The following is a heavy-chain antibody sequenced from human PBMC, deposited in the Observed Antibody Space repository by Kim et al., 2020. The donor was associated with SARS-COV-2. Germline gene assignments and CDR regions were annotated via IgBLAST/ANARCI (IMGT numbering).Heavy chain of an antibody. J-gene: IGHJ6*02. Sequence: GSLRLSCAASGFTFSDYYMSWVRQAPGKGLEWVSYISGGSTYTNYADSVKGRFTISRDNPKKSVYLQMNSLRAEDTAVYYCARDTTTVTAENFYGMDVWGQGTTVTVSS. CDR2: ISGGSTYT. CDR3: ARDTTTVTAENFYGMDV. CDR1: GFTFSDYY. D-gene: IGHD4-4*01. V-gene: IGHV3-11*05.